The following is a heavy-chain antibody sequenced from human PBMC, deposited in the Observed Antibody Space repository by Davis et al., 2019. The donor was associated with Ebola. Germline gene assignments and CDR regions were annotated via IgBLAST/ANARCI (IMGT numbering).Heavy chain of an antibody. D-gene: IGHD3-16*01. CDR1: GFTFNIYS. V-gene: IGHV3-21*01. J-gene: IGHJ6*04. CDR3: ARDIFSTHGGEYYYYYGMDV. CDR2: ISSSSSYI. Sequence: PGGSLRLSCAASGFTFNIYSMNWVRQAPGKGLEWVSSISSSSSYIYYADSVKGRFTISRDNAKNSLYLQMNSLRAEDTAVYYCARDIFSTHGGEYYYYYGMDVWGKGTTVTVSS.